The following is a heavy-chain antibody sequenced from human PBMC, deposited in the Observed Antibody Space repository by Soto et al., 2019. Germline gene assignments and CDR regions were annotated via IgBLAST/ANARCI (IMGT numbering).Heavy chain of an antibody. CDR2: IYYTGTT. V-gene: IGHV4-59*01. CDR1: GASIRSYY. CDR3: ARVYGDDFLNGYRIRYGLDV. D-gene: IGHD3-3*01. Sequence: KPSETLSLTCTISGASIRSYYWSWIRQPPGKGLEWIGEIYYTGTTNYTPSLKSRVTMSLDTSKNLFSLRLRSVTAADTAVYYCARVYGDDFLNGYRIRYGLDVWGQGTTVTVSS. J-gene: IGHJ6*02.